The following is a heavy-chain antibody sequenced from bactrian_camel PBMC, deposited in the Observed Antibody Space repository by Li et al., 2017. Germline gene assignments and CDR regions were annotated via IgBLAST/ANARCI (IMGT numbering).Heavy chain of an antibody. CDR1: GNTYSTYC. CDR2: FDSEGTT. Sequence: HVQLVESGGGSVQAGGSLRLSCEASGNTYSTYCMAWYRQAPGKEREGVAAFDSEGTTRYGDSVKGRFTASRDNARSTFYLQMNNLKREDTAVYYCAIGPGVVRGVIRTCDFESYGLGTQVTVS. D-gene: IGHD2*01. CDR3: AIGPGVVRGVIRTCDFES. V-gene: IGHV3S53*01. J-gene: IGHJ6*01.